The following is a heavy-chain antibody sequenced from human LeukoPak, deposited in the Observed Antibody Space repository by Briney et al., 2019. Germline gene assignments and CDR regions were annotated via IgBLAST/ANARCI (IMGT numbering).Heavy chain of an antibody. J-gene: IGHJ5*02. CDR3: GGALLSGYYPSWFDP. CDR1: GGSISSYY. Sequence: PSETLSLTCTVPGGSISSYYWSWIRQPPRKGLEWIGYIYYSGSTNYNPSLKSRVTISVDTSKNQFPLKLSSVTSAETAVYYCGGALLSGYYPSWFDPWGQGTLVTVSS. D-gene: IGHD3-3*01. CDR2: IYYSGST. V-gene: IGHV4-59*01.